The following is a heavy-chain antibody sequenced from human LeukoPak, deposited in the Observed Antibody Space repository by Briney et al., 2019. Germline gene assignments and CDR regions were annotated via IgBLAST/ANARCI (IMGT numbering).Heavy chain of an antibody. CDR3: AKHPTVATYPTWYFDL. V-gene: IGHV4-39*01. CDR2: IHYSRST. CDR1: GGSISSSRYY. Sequence: SETLSLTCTVSGGSISSSRYYWGWIRQHPGKGLEWIGSIHYSRSTNYNSSLKSRATISLDTSKNQLSLKLTSVTAADTAVYSGAKHPTVATYPTWYFDLWGRGPLVTVSS. J-gene: IGHJ2*01. D-gene: IGHD4-17*01.